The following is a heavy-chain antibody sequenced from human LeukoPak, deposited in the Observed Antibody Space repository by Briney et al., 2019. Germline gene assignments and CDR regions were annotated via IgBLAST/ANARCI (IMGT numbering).Heavy chain of an antibody. D-gene: IGHD2-2*01. Sequence: GGSLRLSCAASGFTFSSYAMSWVRQAPGKGLEWVSAISGSGGSTYYADSVKGRFTISRDNSKNTLYLQMNSLRSEDTAVYYCAIYCSSTSCQIRPDAFDIWGQGTMVTVSS. CDR3: AIYCSSTSCQIRPDAFDI. CDR1: GFTFSSYA. V-gene: IGHV3-23*01. CDR2: ISGSGGST. J-gene: IGHJ3*02.